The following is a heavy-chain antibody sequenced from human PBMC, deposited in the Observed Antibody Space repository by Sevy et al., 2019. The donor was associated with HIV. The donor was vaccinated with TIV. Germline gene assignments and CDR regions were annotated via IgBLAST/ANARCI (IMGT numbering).Heavy chain of an antibody. CDR1: GFTFSNYG. J-gene: IGHJ5*02. CDR2: IWYDGSYK. V-gene: IGHV3-33*06. D-gene: IGHD3-3*01. Sequence: GGSLRLSRAASGFTFSNYGMHWVRQAPGKGLEWVAVIWYDGSYKYYADSVKGRFTISRDNTKSTLYLQMNSLRAEDTAVYYCAKTFAIFGVLMSPDFDPWGQGTLVTVSS. CDR3: AKTFAIFGVLMSPDFDP.